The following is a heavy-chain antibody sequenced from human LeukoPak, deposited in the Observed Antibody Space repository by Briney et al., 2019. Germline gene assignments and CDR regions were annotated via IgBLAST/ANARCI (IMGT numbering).Heavy chain of an antibody. J-gene: IGHJ4*02. CDR2: IGIGGDT. D-gene: IGHD2-15*01. CDR3: VRQATPHGHFDY. Sequence: GGSLRLSCAASGFTFSTYDMQWFRQSPGKGLEWVSAIGIGGDTYYPGSVKGRFTISRENAKNSLYLQMNSLRAGDTAVYYCVRQATPHGHFDYWGQGILVTVSS. CDR1: GFTFSTYD. V-gene: IGHV3-13*01.